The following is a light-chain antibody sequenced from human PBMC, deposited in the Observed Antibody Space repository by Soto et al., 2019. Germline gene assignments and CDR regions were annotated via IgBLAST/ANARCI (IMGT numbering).Light chain of an antibody. Sequence: DIQMTQSPSTLSASVGDRVTITCRASQSINNWLAWYQQKPGKAPKLLIYKASNLDIGVPSRISGSRSKTEFTPTISSLQPDDIATYYCQQYDTYWTFGQGTKVEIK. J-gene: IGKJ1*01. CDR2: KAS. CDR1: QSINNW. CDR3: QQYDTYWT. V-gene: IGKV1-5*03.